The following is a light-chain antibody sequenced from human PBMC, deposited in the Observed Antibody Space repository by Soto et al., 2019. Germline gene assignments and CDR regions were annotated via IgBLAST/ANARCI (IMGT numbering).Light chain of an antibody. V-gene: IGLV1-40*01. CDR1: SSNIGAGYE. CDR3: QSYDSSLSGYV. J-gene: IGLJ1*01. Sequence: QSVLTQPPSVSEAPGQRVTISCTGRSSNIGAGYEAHWYQQVPGTAPKLLIYENNNRPSGVPDRFCGSKSGTSASLAITGLQAEDEAEYYCQSYDSSLSGYVFGTGTKLTAL. CDR2: ENN.